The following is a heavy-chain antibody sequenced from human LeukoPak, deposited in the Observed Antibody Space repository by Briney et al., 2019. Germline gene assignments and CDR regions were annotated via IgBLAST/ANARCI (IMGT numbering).Heavy chain of an antibody. CDR2: INHSGST. J-gene: IGHJ4*02. CDR1: GGSISSYY. CDR3: ARATQLLGATGYFDY. D-gene: IGHD1-26*01. V-gene: IGHV4-34*01. Sequence: SETLSLTCTVSGGSISSYYWSWIRQPPGKGLEWIGEINHSGSTNYNPSLKSRVTISVDTSKNQFSLKLSSVTAADTAVYYCARATQLLGATGYFDYWGQGTLVTVSS.